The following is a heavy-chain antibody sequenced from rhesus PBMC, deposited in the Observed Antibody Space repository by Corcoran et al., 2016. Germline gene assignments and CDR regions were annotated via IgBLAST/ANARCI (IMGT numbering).Heavy chain of an antibody. J-gene: IGHJ4*01. V-gene: IGHV4-169*02. CDR1: GGSXSSSY. CDR3: XSDRXXASGVFDY. D-gene: IGHD2-39*02. CDR2: IXGXDSST. Sequence: QLQLQESGPGLXKPSETLSVTCAVSGGSXSSSYWSWIRQAPGKGLEWMGYIXGXDSSTNNNPPLKCXVXXXXDXSNAXLSLXLSSVTAADXXXYXCXSDRXXASGVFDYWGXGVLVTVSS.